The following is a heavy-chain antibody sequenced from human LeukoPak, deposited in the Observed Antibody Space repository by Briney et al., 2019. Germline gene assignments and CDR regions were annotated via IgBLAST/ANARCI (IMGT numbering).Heavy chain of an antibody. CDR1: GFPFSTYT. Sequence: GGSLRLSCAASGFPFSTYTMYWVRQAPGKGLDCVALISYDGSNKYYADSVKARFTISRDNSKNTLYLQMNSLTTEDTAVYYCARGFGSGAGSSDWGQGTLVTVSS. CDR3: ARGFGSGAGSSD. J-gene: IGHJ4*02. CDR2: ISYDGSNK. V-gene: IGHV3-30-3*01. D-gene: IGHD3-10*01.